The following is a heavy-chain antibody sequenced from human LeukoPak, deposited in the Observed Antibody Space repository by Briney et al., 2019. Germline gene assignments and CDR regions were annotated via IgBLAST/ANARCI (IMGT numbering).Heavy chain of an antibody. V-gene: IGHV3-23*01. D-gene: IGHD3-16*02. CDR2: ISGSGGST. J-gene: IGHJ4*02. Sequence: PGGSLRLSCAASGFTFSSYAMSWVRQAPGKGLEWVSAISGSGGSTYCADSVKGRFTISRDNSKNTLYLQMNSLRAEDTAVYYCAKEEYDYIWGSYPAPPFDYWGQGTLVTVSS. CDR3: AKEEYDYIWGSYPAPPFDY. CDR1: GFTFSSYA.